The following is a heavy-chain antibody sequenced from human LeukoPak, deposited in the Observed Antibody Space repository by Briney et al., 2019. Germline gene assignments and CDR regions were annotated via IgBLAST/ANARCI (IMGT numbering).Heavy chain of an antibody. CDR1: GFTFSSYS. J-gene: IGHJ4*02. Sequence: PGGSLRLSCAASGFTFSSYSMNWVRQAPGKGLEWVSYISSSSSTIYYADSVKGRFTISRDNAKNSLYLQMNSLRAEDTAVYYCARDGVYDFWSTTLYDYWGQGTLVTVSS. D-gene: IGHD3-3*01. CDR2: ISSSSSTI. CDR3: ARDGVYDFWSTTLYDY. V-gene: IGHV3-48*01.